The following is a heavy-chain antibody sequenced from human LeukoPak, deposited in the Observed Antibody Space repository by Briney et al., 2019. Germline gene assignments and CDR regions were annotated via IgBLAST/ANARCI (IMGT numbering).Heavy chain of an antibody. CDR1: GFTFSSYS. Sequence: GGSLRLSRAASGFTFSSYSMNWVRQAPGKGLEWVSSISSSSSYIYYADSVKGRFTISRDNAKNSLYLQMNSLRAEDTAVYYCAKDLYTTIQGFDSWGQGTLVTVSS. CDR3: AKDLYTTIQGFDS. J-gene: IGHJ4*02. CDR2: ISSSSSYI. V-gene: IGHV3-21*01. D-gene: IGHD3-3*01.